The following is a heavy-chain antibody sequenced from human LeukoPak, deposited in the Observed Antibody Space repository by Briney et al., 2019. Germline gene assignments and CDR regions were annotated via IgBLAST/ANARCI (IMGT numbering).Heavy chain of an antibody. CDR1: GYTFTSYD. CDR2: MNPNSGNT. CDR3: AREGIVVVPAAIRTWFDP. Sequence: ASVKVSCKASGYTFTSYDINWVRQATGQGLEWMGWMNPNSGNTGYAQKFQGRVTMTRNTSISTAYMELSSLRSEDTAVYYCAREGIVVVPAAIRTWFDPWGQGTLVTVSS. J-gene: IGHJ5*02. D-gene: IGHD2-2*01. V-gene: IGHV1-8*01.